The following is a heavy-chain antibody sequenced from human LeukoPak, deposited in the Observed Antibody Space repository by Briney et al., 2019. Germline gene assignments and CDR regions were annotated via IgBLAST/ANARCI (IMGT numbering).Heavy chain of an antibody. V-gene: IGHV3-21*01. CDR2: ISRSSSYI. Sequence: PGGSLRLSCAASGFTFSSYSMNWVRQAPGKGLEWVSSISRSSSYIYYADSVKGRFTISRDNAKNPLYLQMNSLRAEDTAVYYCARVTKVELRFNYFDYWGQGTLVTVSS. CDR1: GFTFSSYS. J-gene: IGHJ4*02. CDR3: ARVTKVELRFNYFDY. D-gene: IGHD1-7*01.